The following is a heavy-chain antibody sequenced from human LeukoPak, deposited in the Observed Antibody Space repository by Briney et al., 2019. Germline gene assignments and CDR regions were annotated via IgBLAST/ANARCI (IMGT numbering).Heavy chain of an antibody. CDR1: GGSISSGSW. D-gene: IGHD3-3*01. V-gene: IGHV4-4*02. CDR2: IHHSGST. CDR3: ARDRYDSYPMDV. J-gene: IGHJ6*02. Sequence: SETLSLTCAVSGGSISSGSWWGWIRQPPGKGLEWIGEIHHSGSTNYNPSLKSRVTLSVDKSKNQLSLRLTSVTAADTAVYYCARDRYDSYPMDVWGQGTTVTVSS.